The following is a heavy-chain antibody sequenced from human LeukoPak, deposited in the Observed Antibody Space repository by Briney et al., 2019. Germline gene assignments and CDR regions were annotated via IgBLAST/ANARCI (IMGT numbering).Heavy chain of an antibody. V-gene: IGHV4-34*01. Sequence: PSETLSLTCAVYGGSFSGYYWSWIRQPPGKGLEWIGEINHSGSTNYNPSLKSRVTISVDTSKNQFSLKLSSVTAEDTAVYYCNYYYYGMDVWGQGTTVTVSS. CDR1: GGSFSGYY. J-gene: IGHJ6*02. CDR3: NYYYYGMDV. CDR2: INHSGST.